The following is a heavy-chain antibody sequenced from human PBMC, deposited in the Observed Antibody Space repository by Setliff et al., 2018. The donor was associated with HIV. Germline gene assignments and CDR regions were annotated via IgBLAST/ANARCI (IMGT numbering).Heavy chain of an antibody. D-gene: IGHD3-16*01. CDR1: GDTFTTYA. CDR2: IHAGNGYT. Sequence: ASVKVSCKASGDTFTTYALHWVRQAPGQRLEWMGWIHAGNGYTKYSQKFQGRVTFTRDTSASAAYMDLSSPRSEDTAVYYCARIWGIPPLYYFDYWGQGTLVTVSS. CDR3: ARIWGIPPLYYFDY. V-gene: IGHV1-3*01. J-gene: IGHJ4*02.